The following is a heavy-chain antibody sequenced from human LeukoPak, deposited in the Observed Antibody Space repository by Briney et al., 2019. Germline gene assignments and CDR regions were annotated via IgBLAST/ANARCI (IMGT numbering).Heavy chain of an antibody. CDR1: GASISDTYYY. J-gene: IGHJ5*02. V-gene: IGHV4-39*07. Sequence: SETLSLTCSVSGASISDTYYYWGWVRQPPGKGLEWIGSVFYSGSTYYNPSLKSRVITSIDTPKNQFSLKLRSVTAADTAVYYCARDRDDSSGYSDHWGQGMLVTVSS. CDR3: ARDRDDSSGYSDH. CDR2: VFYSGST. D-gene: IGHD3-22*01.